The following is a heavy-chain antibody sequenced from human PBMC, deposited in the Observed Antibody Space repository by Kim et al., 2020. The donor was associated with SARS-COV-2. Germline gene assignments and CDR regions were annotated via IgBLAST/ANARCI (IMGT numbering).Heavy chain of an antibody. Sequence: GGSLRLSCAASGFTFSSYWMSWVRQAPGKGLEWVANIKQDGSKKYYVDSVKGRFTISRDNAKNSLYLQMNSLRAEDTAVYYCARDQIVLMVYDPYYYYYVDVWGKGTTVTVSS. CDR2: IKQDGSKK. CDR3: ARDQIVLMVYDPYYYYYVDV. CDR1: GFTFSSYW. J-gene: IGHJ6*03. D-gene: IGHD2-8*01. V-gene: IGHV3-7*01.